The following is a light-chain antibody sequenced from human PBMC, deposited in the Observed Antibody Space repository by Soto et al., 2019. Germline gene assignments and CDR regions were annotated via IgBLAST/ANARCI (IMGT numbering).Light chain of an antibody. V-gene: IGLV2-14*01. J-gene: IGLJ1*01. CDR3: TSYTRSATLGV. CDR2: DVT. Sequence: QSVLTQPASVSGSPGQSITISCTGTNSDVGGYNYVSWYQQHPGKAPKLIIYDVTDRPSVVSNRFSGSKSGNTASLTISGLQAEDEADYYCTSYTRSATLGVLGTGTKVTVL. CDR1: NSDVGGYNY.